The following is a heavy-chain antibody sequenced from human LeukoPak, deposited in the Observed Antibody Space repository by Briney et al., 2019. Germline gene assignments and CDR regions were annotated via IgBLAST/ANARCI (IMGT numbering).Heavy chain of an antibody. D-gene: IGHD6-6*01. J-gene: IGHJ4*02. CDR3: ASAGGDSRSPLPFYY. CDR1: GFTFCSYW. CDR2: IKQDGSEK. V-gene: IGHV3-7*03. Sequence: PGGSLRLSCAASGFTFCSYWMSWVRQAPGKGLKWVANIKQDGSEKYYVDSVKGRFTIPRDNAENSLSLQMNSLRAEDTAVYYCASAGGDSRSPLPFYYWGQGTLVTVSS.